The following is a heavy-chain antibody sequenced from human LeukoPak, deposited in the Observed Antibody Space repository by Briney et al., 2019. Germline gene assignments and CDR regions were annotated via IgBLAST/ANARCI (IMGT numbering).Heavy chain of an antibody. J-gene: IGHJ3*01. V-gene: IGHV4-59*01. CDR1: GVSISPFC. CDR2: ISYSGRT. Sequence: PSETLSLTCSVSGVSISPFCWSWIRQPPGKGLEWIGCISYSGRTIYNPSLKSRVTISADTSKNQFSLKLTSVTAADTALYYCVRGYFDTSVSSNTFDLRGHGTMVTASS. D-gene: IGHD3-22*01. CDR3: VRGYFDTSVSSNTFDL.